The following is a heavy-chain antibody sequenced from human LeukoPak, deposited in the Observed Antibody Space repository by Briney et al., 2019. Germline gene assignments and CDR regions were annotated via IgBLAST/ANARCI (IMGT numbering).Heavy chain of an antibody. D-gene: IGHD6-6*01. CDR1: GFTFSTYD. J-gene: IGHJ6*02. CDR2: ISDDGSNK. Sequence: GGSLRLSCAAPGFTFSTYDRHWVRQAPGKGLERVALISDDGSNKNCADSVKGRVTISRDNSKNTLFLQMNSLRPEDTAVYYCAKDSSSSNYYYGMDVWGQGTTVTVSS. V-gene: IGHV3-30*18. CDR3: AKDSSSSNYYYGMDV.